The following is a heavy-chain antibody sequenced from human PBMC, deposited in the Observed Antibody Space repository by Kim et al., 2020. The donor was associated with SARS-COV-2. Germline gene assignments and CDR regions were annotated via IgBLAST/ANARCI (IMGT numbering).Heavy chain of an antibody. CDR2: IYYTGRA. CDR1: GGSVSSGTYH. D-gene: IGHD3-10*01. V-gene: IGHV4-61*01. J-gene: IGHJ4*02. Sequence: SETLSLTCTVSGGSVSSGTYHWSWIRQPPGKRLEWIGYIYYTGRANYNPSLNSPVTISVDTSKNQFSLKVRSVTAADTAVYYCARTRWDYYGSGSYYFDYWGQGTLVTVSS. CDR3: ARTRWDYYGSGSYYFDY.